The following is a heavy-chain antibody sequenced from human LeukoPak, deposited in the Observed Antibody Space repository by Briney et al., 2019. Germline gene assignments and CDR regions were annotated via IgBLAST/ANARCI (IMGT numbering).Heavy chain of an antibody. CDR2: IYPGDSDT. CDR3: ASTYYYDSSGYSAKAFDI. CDR1: GYSFTSYW. D-gene: IGHD3-22*01. Sequence: GESLKISCKGSGYSFTSYWIGWVRQMPGKGLEWMGIIYPGDSDTRYSPSFQGQVTISDDKSISTAYLQWSSLKASDTAMYYCASTYYYDSSGYSAKAFDIWGQGTMVTVSS. J-gene: IGHJ3*02. V-gene: IGHV5-51*01.